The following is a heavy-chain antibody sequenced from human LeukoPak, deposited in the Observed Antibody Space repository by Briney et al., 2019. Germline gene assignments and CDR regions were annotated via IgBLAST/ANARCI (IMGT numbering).Heavy chain of an antibody. J-gene: IGHJ3*02. CDR3: ARDLYDILTGYGAFDI. CDR2: VIPIFGTA. CDR1: GGTFTSYA. Sequence: ASVKVSFKASGGTFTSYAISWVRHAPRQGLELMGGVIPIFGTANYAQKFQGRVTITADESTSTAYMELRSLRSEDTAVYYCARDLYDILTGYGAFDIWGQGTMVTVSS. V-gene: IGHV1-69*13. D-gene: IGHD3-9*01.